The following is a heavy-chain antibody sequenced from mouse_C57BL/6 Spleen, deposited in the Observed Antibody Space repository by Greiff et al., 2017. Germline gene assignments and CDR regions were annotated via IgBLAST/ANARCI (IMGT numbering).Heavy chain of an antibody. CDR1: GYSITSGYY. Sequence: EESGPGLVKPSQSLSLTCSVTGYSITSGYYWNWIRQFPGNKLEWMGYISYDGSNNYNPSLKNRISITRDTSKNQFFLKLNSVTTEDTATYYCASRYDYDEGAWFAYWGQGTLVTVSA. D-gene: IGHD2-4*01. V-gene: IGHV3-6*01. J-gene: IGHJ3*01. CDR3: ASRYDYDEGAWFAY. CDR2: ISYDGSN.